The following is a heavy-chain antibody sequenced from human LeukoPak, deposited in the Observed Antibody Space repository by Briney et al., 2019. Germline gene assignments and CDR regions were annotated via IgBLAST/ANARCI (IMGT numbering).Heavy chain of an antibody. D-gene: IGHD3-3*01. CDR1: GYTFTSYG. Sequence: ASVKVSCKASGYTFTSYGISWVRQAPGQGLEWMGWISAYNGNTNYAQKLQGRVTMSTDTSTSTAYMELRSLRSDDTAVYYCARDRLYYDFWSGYGWFDPWGQGTLVTVSS. V-gene: IGHV1-18*01. J-gene: IGHJ5*02. CDR2: ISAYNGNT. CDR3: ARDRLYYDFWSGYGWFDP.